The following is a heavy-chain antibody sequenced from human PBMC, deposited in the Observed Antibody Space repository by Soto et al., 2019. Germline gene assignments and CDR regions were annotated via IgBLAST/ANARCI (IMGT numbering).Heavy chain of an antibody. CDR2: INSDGSST. CDR1: GFTFSSYW. CDR3: ARAGGLLGYGSGGSCYSDDAFDI. J-gene: IGHJ3*02. D-gene: IGHD2-15*01. Sequence: GGSLRLSCAASGFTFSSYWMHWVRQAPGKGLVWVSRINSDGSSTSYADSVKGRFTISRDNAKNTLYLQMNSLRAEDTAVYYCARAGGLLGYGSGGSCYSDDAFDIWGQGTMVTVSS. V-gene: IGHV3-74*01.